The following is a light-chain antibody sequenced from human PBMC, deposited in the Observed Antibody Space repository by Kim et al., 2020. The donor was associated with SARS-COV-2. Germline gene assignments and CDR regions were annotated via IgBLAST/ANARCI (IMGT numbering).Light chain of an antibody. CDR1: TSDVGGYNY. CDR2: DVT. CDR3: CSYTSSSSRV. Sequence: GQSITISCTGTTSDVGGYNYVSWFQLFPGKAPRLLIYDVTKRPSGVTDRFSGSKSGNTASLTISGLQADDEAEYFCCSYTSSSSRVFGEGTQLTV. V-gene: IGLV2-11*03. J-gene: IGLJ2*01.